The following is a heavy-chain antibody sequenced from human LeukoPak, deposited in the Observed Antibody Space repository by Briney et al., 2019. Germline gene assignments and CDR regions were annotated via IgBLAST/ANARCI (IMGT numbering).Heavy chain of an antibody. Sequence: PGGSLRLSCAASGFTFRNYWMGWVRQAPGEGLEWVANTKRDGSAEYYADSVRGRFTTSRDNANNFLYLQMNSLRAEDTAVYYCARDCGLNTNFDYWGQGTLVTVSS. CDR2: TKRDGSAE. J-gene: IGHJ4*02. D-gene: IGHD2-21*01. V-gene: IGHV3-7*01. CDR3: ARDCGLNTNFDY. CDR1: GFTFRNYW.